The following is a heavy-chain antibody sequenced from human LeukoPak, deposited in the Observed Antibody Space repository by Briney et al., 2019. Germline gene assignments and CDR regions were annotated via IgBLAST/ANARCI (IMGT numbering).Heavy chain of an antibody. CDR1: GFTFSSYA. Sequence: GGSLRLSCSASGFTFSSYAMHWVRQAPGKGLEWVAVIWYDGSNKYYADSVKGRFTISRDNSKNTLYLQMNSLRAGDTAVYYCARDSTQGAFDIWGQGTMVTVSS. CDR2: IWYDGSNK. V-gene: IGHV3-33*08. CDR3: ARDSTQGAFDI. J-gene: IGHJ3*02.